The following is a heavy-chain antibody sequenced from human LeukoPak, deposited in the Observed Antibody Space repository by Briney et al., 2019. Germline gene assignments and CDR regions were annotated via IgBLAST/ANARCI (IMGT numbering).Heavy chain of an antibody. V-gene: IGHV4-31*03. D-gene: IGHD6-13*01. J-gene: IGHJ6*03. CDR3: ARGGGSSWYGYYYYYMDV. CDR1: GGSISSGGYY. CDR2: IYYSGST. Sequence: SETLSLTCTVPGGSISSGGYYWSWIRQHPGKGLEWIGYIYYSGSTYYNPSLKSRVTISVDTSKNQFSLKLGSVTAADTAVYYCARGGGSSWYGYYYYYMDVWGKGTTVTVSS.